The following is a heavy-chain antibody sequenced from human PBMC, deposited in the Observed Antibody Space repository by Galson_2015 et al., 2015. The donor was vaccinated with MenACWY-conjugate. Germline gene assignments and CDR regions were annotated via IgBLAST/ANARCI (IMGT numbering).Heavy chain of an antibody. Sequence: SLRLSCAASGFNFNMYSLHWIRQAPGKGLEWVAVISYDGKDKFYGDSVKGRFIILRDNSKNTVYLQMNSLRGEDTGVYFCARVGQERRTLLSNFDSWGQGTRVTVSS. CDR1: GFNFNMYS. J-gene: IGHJ4*02. D-gene: IGHD3-10*01. CDR2: ISYDGKDK. CDR3: ARVGQERRTLLSNFDS. V-gene: IGHV3-30*01.